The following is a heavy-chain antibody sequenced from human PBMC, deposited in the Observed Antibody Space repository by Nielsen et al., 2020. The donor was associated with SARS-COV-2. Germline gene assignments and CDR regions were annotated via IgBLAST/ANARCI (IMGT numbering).Heavy chain of an antibody. CDR3: ATGPGYCSGGSCLNWFDP. CDR1: GYTLTELS. CDR2: FDPEDGET. Sequence: ASVKVSCKVSGYTLTELSMHWVRQAPGKGLEWMGGFDPEDGETIYAQKFQGRVTITADESTSTAYMELSSLRSEDTAVYYCATGPGYCSGGSCLNWFDPWGQGTLVTVSS. J-gene: IGHJ5*02. V-gene: IGHV1-24*01. D-gene: IGHD2-15*01.